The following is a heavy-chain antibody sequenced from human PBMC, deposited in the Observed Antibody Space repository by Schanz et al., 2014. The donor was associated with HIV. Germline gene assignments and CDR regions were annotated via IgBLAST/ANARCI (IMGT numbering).Heavy chain of an antibody. Sequence: EVQLVESGGGLVQPGGSLRLSCAASGFTFSRYSLNWVRQAPGKGLEWISSISSNTNYINYADSVKGRFTISRDNAKNSLYLQMNSLRFADTAVYYCVRGDTVFEYWGQGTLVTVS. CDR3: VRGDTVFEY. CDR2: ISSNTNYI. D-gene: IGHD5-18*01. J-gene: IGHJ4*02. V-gene: IGHV3-21*01. CDR1: GFTFSRYS.